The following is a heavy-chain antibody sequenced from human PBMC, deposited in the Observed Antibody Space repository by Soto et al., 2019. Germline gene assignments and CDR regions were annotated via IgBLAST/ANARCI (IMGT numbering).Heavy chain of an antibody. CDR3: ARDDATYCGGDCHRYFYYGMDV. V-gene: IGHV1-69*13. J-gene: IGHJ6*02. D-gene: IGHD2-21*02. CDR2: IIPMFPTA. Sequence: AASVKVSFKASGGTFSNHAISWLRQAPGQGLEWVGGIIPMFPTADYAQRFQGRVTITADDSSTTVYMELSGLRSEDTAMYYCARDDATYCGGDCHRYFYYGMDVWGQGTTVTVSS. CDR1: GGTFSNHA.